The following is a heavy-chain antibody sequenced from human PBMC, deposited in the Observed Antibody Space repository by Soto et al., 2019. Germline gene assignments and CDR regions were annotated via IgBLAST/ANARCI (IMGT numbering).Heavy chain of an antibody. CDR3: AATTNQYYYDSSGYDY. CDR2: ISAYNGNT. Sequence: QVQLVQSGAEVKKPGASVKVSCKASGYTFTSYGISWVRQAPGQGLEWMGWISAYNGNTNYAQKLQGRVTMTTDTSTSTAYMELRSLRSDDTAVYYCAATTNQYYYDSSGYDYWGQGPLVTVSS. D-gene: IGHD3-22*01. V-gene: IGHV1-18*01. CDR1: GYTFTSYG. J-gene: IGHJ4*02.